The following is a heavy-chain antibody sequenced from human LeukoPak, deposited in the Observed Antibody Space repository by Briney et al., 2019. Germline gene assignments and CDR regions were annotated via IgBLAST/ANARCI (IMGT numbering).Heavy chain of an antibody. V-gene: IGHV4-4*07. J-gene: IGHJ4*02. CDR2: IYRSGST. Sequence: SETLSLTCTVSGDSISIYYWYWIRQPAGKVLEWIERIYRSGSTAYNPSLRSRVAMSVDTSKNQFSLNLNSVTAADTAVYYCVRGRSSGSGWLNLDSWGQGTLVTVSS. CDR3: VRGRSSGSGWLNLDS. D-gene: IGHD6-19*01. CDR1: GDSISIYY.